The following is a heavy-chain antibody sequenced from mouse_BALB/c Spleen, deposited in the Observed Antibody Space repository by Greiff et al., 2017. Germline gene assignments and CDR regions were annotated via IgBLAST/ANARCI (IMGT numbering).Heavy chain of an antibody. Sequence: EVQLQQSGPELVKPGASMKISCKASGYSFTGYTMNWVKQSHGKNPEWIGLINPYNGGTSYNQKFKGKATLTVDKSSSTAYMELLSLTSEDSAVYYCARKRYDEGDYAMDYWGQGTSVTVSS. J-gene: IGHJ4*01. V-gene: IGHV1-18*01. CDR3: ARKRYDEGDYAMDY. CDR1: GYSFTGYT. CDR2: INPYNGGT. D-gene: IGHD2-14*01.